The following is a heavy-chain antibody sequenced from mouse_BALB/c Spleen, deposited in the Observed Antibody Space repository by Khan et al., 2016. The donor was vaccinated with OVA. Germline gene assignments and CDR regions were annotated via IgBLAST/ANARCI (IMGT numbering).Heavy chain of an antibody. V-gene: IGHV1-26*01. D-gene: IGHD1-1*01. Sequence: VQLKESGPDLMKPGASMKISCKASGYSFTGYYIHWVKQSPGKSLEWIGRVNPNNGGTSYNQKFKGKAILTVDKSSNTAYMELRSLTSEDSAVYSCAFYHGYFDVWGAGTTVTVSS. CDR3: AFYHGYFDV. CDR2: VNPNNGGT. CDR1: GYSFTGYY. J-gene: IGHJ1*01.